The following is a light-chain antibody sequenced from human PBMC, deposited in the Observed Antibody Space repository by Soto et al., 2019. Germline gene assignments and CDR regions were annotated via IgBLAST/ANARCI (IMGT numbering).Light chain of an antibody. J-gene: IGLJ3*02. CDR1: SGHSSYI. CDR2: LEGSGSY. CDR3: ETWDFNTRV. Sequence: QSVLTQSSSASASLGSSVKLTCTLSSGHSSYIIAWHQQQPGKAPRYLMKLEGSGSYNKGSGVPDRFSGSGSGADRYLTISNLQFEDEAEYYCETWDFNTRVFGGGTKLTVL. V-gene: IGLV4-60*02.